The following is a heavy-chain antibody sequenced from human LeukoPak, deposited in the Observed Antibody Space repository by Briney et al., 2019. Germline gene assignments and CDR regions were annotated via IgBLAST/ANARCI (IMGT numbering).Heavy chain of an antibody. J-gene: IGHJ3*02. CDR2: ISAYNGNT. Sequence: ASVKVSCKASGYTFTSYGISWVRQAPGQGLEWMGWISAYNGNTNYAQKLQGRVTITADKSTSTAYMELSSLRSEDTAVYYCAREPGGPYYYDSSGYKVSRAFDIWGQGTMVTVSS. CDR1: GYTFTSYG. V-gene: IGHV1-18*01. CDR3: AREPGGPYYYDSSGYKVSRAFDI. D-gene: IGHD3-22*01.